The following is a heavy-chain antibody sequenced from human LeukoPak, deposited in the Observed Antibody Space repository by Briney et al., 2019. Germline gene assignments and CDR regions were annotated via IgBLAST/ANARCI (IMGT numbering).Heavy chain of an antibody. CDR1: GGSISNSRDY. CDR2: IYYSGST. D-gene: IGHD3-16*02. V-gene: IGHV4-39*07. J-gene: IGHJ4*02. Sequence: SETLSLTCTVSGGSISNSRDYWAWIRQPPGKGLEWIANIYYSGSTYYSPSLKSRVTISVDTSKNQFSLKLSSVTAADTAVYYCARVCDYVWGSYRPYFDYWGQGTLVTVSS. CDR3: ARVCDYVWGSYRPYFDY.